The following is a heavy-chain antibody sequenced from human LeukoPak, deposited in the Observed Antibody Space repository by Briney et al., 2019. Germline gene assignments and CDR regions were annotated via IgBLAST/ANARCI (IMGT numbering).Heavy chain of an antibody. CDR1: GYTFTSYG. J-gene: IGHJ6*03. V-gene: IGHV1-8*03. CDR3: ARRAVDNSYYYYMDV. CDR2: MNPKSGNT. Sequence: ASVKVSCTASGYTFTSYGISWVRQAPGQGLEWMGWMNPKSGNTGYAQKFQGRVTITRNTSISTAYMEVSSLRYEDTAVYYCARRAVDNSYYYYMDVWGKGTTVTVSS. D-gene: IGHD6-19*01.